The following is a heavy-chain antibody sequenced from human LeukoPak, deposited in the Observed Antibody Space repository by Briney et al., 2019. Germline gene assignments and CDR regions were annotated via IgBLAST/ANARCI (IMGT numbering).Heavy chain of an antibody. CDR2: IRYDGSNK. J-gene: IGHJ4*02. CDR1: GFTFSSYG. Sequence: GGSLRLSCAASGFTFSSYGMHWARQAPGKGLEWVAFIRYDGSNKYYADSVKGRFTISRDNSKNTLYLQMNSLRAEDTAVYYCAKDEDYDYATVIDYWGQGTLVTVSS. V-gene: IGHV3-30*02. CDR3: AKDEDYDYATVIDY. D-gene: IGHD4-17*01.